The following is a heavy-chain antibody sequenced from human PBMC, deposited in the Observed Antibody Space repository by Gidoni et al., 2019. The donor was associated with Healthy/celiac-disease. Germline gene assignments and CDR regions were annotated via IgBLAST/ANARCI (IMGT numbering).Heavy chain of an antibody. Sequence: QITLKASGPTLVKPTQTLTLTCTFSGFSLSTSGLGLGWIRQPPGKALELLALIYWDYDKRYSPSLKSRLTITKDTSKNQVVLTMTNMDPVDTATYYCAHGNYDFFGYSDNWFDPWGQGTLVTVSS. V-gene: IGHV2-5*02. CDR3: AHGNYDFFGYSDNWFDP. CDR1: GFSLSTSGLG. CDR2: IYWDYDK. D-gene: IGHD3-3*01. J-gene: IGHJ5*02.